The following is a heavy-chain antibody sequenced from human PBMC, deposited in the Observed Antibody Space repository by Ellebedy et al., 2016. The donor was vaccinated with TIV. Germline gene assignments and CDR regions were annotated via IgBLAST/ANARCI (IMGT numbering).Heavy chain of an antibody. V-gene: IGHV4-31*01. CDR2: IYYTGFT. CDR1: GGSISRGGYY. D-gene: IGHD5-18*01. J-gene: IGHJ4*02. CDR3: ARGRYSSSFDY. Sequence: LRLSCTFSGGSISRGGYYWSSIRQHPGKGLEWIGYIYYTGFTYYNPTLKSLVNLSIDTSKNQFSLRLSSVTPADTAVYYCARGRYSSSFDYWGQGSLVTVSS.